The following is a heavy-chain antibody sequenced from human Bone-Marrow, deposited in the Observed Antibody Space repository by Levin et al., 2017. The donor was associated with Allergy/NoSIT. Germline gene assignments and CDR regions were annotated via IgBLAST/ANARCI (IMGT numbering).Heavy chain of an antibody. Sequence: PGGSLRLSCAASGFTFSSYSMNWVRQAPGKGLEWVSYISSSSSTIYYADSVKGRFTISRDNAKNSLYLQMNSLRAEDTAVYYCARGGTYYYDSSGYYYDYRPFDYWGQGTLVTVSS. CDR3: ARGGTYYYDSSGYYYDYRPFDY. V-gene: IGHV3-48*01. J-gene: IGHJ4*02. CDR1: GFTFSSYS. D-gene: IGHD3-22*01. CDR2: ISSSSSTI.